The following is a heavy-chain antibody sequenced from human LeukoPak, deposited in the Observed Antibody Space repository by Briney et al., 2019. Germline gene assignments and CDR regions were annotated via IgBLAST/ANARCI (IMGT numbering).Heavy chain of an antibody. D-gene: IGHD3-22*01. CDR1: GGSISSYY. J-gene: IGHJ3*02. CDR3: ARLGLVTMIVGPRDAFDI. CDR2: IYYSGST. V-gene: IGHV4-59*08. Sequence: KPSETLSLTCTVSGGSISSYYWSWIRQPPGKGLEWIGYIYYSGSTNYNPSLKSRVTISVDTSKNQFSLKLSSVTAADTAVYYCARLGLVTMIVGPRDAFDIWGQGTMVTVSS.